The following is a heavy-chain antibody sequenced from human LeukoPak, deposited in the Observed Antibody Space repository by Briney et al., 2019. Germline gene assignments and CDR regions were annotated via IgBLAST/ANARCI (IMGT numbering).Heavy chain of an antibody. D-gene: IGHD3-22*01. V-gene: IGHV5-51*01. CDR2: IYPGDTDT. J-gene: IGHJ3*02. Sequence: GESLKICCEGCGYSFSTGWIGWVRQMPGEVLEWVGIIYPGDTDTRYSSVFEGQVTISANKSNSPAYLQCSRLNASETAWYYCARPSVIGAFSSFDIWGQGTMVTVSA. CDR1: GYSFSTGW. CDR3: ARPSVIGAFSSFDI.